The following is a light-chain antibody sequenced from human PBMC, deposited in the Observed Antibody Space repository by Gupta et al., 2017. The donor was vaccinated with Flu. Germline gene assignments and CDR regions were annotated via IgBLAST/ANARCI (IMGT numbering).Light chain of an antibody. CDR2: DNT. J-gene: IGLJ2*01. V-gene: IGLV1-40*01. CDR3: QSYDRDRSGPL. Sequence: QSVLMQPPSVSGAPGQRATIVCTGSTSNIGAGYDVHWYQQFPGAAPKVLIFDNTSRPSGVPQRFSASKSGTSAALAITGLQAEDEADYYCQSYDRDRSGPLFGAGTKVTVL. CDR1: TSNIGAGYD.